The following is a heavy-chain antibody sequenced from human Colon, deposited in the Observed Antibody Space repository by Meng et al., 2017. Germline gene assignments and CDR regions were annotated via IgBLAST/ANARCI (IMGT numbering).Heavy chain of an antibody. D-gene: IGHD7-27*01. J-gene: IGHJ4*02. CDR1: GASIIGINW. V-gene: IGHV4-4*02. CDR3: ARGTGDIRVGFDY. Sequence: QVQLREAGAGAVNASGTLSLTCTVSGASIIGINWWTWVRQNPGKGLEWIGEIHHSGRTNSMPSLKSRVTLSLDKSKNQFSLSMTSVTAADTAVYYCARGTGDIRVGFDYWGQGTLVTVSS. CDR2: IHHSGRT.